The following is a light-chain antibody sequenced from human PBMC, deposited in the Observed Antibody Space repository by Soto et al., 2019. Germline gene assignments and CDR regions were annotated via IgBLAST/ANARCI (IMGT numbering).Light chain of an antibody. CDR2: SAS. J-gene: IGKJ5*01. CDR3: QQRSNWPIT. CDR1: QSVSSY. Sequence: EIVMTQSPATLSVSPGERATLSCRASQSVSSYLAWYQQKPGQAPRLLIYSASTRATGIPARFSGSGSGTEFILTISSLQSEDFALYYCQQRSNWPITFGQGTRLEI. V-gene: IGKV3-15*01.